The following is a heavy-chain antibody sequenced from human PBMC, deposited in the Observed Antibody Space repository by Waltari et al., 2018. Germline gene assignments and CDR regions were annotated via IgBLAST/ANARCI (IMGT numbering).Heavy chain of an antibody. J-gene: IGHJ6*02. D-gene: IGHD4-17*01. Sequence: QVQLQESGPGLVKPSQTLSLTCTVSGGSISSGSYYWSWIRQPAGQGLEGIGRIYTSGSTNYNPSLKSRVTISVDTSKHQFSLKLSSVTAADTAVYYCAREPRDYGDYSLLYYYYYGMDVWGQGTTVTVSS. CDR3: AREPRDYGDYSLLYYYYYGMDV. V-gene: IGHV4-61*02. CDR1: GGSISSGSYY. CDR2: IYTSGST.